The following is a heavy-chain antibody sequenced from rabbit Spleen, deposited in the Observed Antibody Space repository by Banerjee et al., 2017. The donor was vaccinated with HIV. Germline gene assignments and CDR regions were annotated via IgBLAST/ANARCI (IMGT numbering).Heavy chain of an antibody. CDR3: ARDLADVIGWNFNL. CDR2: VDTGSSGST. Sequence: QEQLVESGGGLVQPGASLTLTCKASRFSFSSILWICWVRQAPGEGLEWIACVDTGSSGSTDYASWVNGRFTISKISSTTVTLQMTSLTAADTATYFCARDLADVIGWNFNLWGPGTLVTVS. V-gene: IGHV1S45*01. CDR1: RFSFSSILW. J-gene: IGHJ4*01. D-gene: IGHD1-1*01.